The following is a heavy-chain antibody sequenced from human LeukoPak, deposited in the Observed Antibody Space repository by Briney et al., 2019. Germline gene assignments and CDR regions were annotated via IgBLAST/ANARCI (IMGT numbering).Heavy chain of an antibody. J-gene: IGHJ4*02. CDR1: GHTFTGYY. D-gene: IGHD6-19*01. CDR2: IKRNSGVT. CDR3: GSGQWLVGVFY. V-gene: IGHV1-2*02. Sequence: AASVKVSCKASGHTFTGYYMHWVRQAPGQGLEWLGWIKRNSGVTNYAQKFQGRITMTRDTSITTVYMELSSLTSDDTAVYYCGSGQWLVGVFYWGQGTLVTVSS.